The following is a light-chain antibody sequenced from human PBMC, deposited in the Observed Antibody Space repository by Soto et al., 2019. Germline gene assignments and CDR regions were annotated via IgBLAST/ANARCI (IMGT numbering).Light chain of an antibody. J-gene: IGKJ1*01. CDR3: QQYGSSRT. Sequence: IVLPQSPATLSLSPGERATLSCRASQSVSSNYLAWYQQKPGQAPRLLIYGASSRATGIPDRFSGSGSGTDFTLTISRLEPEDFAVYYCQQYGSSRTFGQRTKVDIK. CDR2: GAS. CDR1: QSVSSNY. V-gene: IGKV3-20*01.